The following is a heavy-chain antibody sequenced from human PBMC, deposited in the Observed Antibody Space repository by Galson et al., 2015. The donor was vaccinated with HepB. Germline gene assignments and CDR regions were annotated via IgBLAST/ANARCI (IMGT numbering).Heavy chain of an antibody. Sequence: SLRLSCAASGFTFDDYTMHWVRQAPGKGLEWVSLISWDGGSTYYADSVKGRFTISRDNSKNSLYLQMNSLKTEDAAVYYCTTAVYYDSSGYIPEYFHHWGQGTLVTVSS. J-gene: IGHJ1*01. CDR1: GFTFDDYT. V-gene: IGHV3-43*01. CDR2: ISWDGGST. CDR3: TTAVYYDSSGYIPEYFHH. D-gene: IGHD3-22*01.